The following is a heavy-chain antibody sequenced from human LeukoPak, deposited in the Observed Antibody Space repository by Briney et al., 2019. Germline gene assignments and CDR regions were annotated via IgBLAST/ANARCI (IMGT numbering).Heavy chain of an antibody. V-gene: IGHV3-33*01. CDR2: IWGDGSKK. CDR3: ARDRAVAYFDY. Sequence: GGPLTLSCAASEFPFSNYGMHWVRQAPGKGLEWVAFIWGDGSKKYYADSVKGRFTISRDNSKSTLYLQMDSLRAEDTAVYYCARDRAVAYFDYWGQGTLVTVSS. J-gene: IGHJ4*02. CDR1: EFPFSNYG. D-gene: IGHD4-23*01.